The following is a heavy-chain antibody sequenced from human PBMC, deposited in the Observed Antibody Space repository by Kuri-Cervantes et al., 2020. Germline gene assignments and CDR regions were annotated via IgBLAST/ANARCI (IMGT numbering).Heavy chain of an antibody. CDR2: ITDSGDHT. Sequence: GESLKISCAASGFTFSSYAMSWVRQAPGKGLEWVSAITDSGDHTFHADSVKGRFTISRDNAKNSLYLQMNSLRAEDTAVYYCARGDSSSWYISYYYYGMDVWGQGTTVTVSS. CDR1: GFTFSSYA. J-gene: IGHJ6*02. CDR3: ARGDSSSWYISYYYYGMDV. D-gene: IGHD6-13*01. V-gene: IGHV3-23*01.